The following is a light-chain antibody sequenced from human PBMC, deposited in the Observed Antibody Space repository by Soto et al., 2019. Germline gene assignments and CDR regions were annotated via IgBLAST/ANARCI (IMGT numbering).Light chain of an antibody. J-gene: IGKJ2*01. V-gene: IGKV1-5*03. CDR2: KAS. CDR3: QQYNSYSTGHT. Sequence: DIQMTQSPSTLSASVGDRVTITCRASQSISSWLAWYQQKPGKAPKLLIYKASSLESGVPSRFSGSGSGTEFTLTISSLQPDDFATYYCQQYNSYSTGHTFGQGTKLEIK. CDR1: QSISSW.